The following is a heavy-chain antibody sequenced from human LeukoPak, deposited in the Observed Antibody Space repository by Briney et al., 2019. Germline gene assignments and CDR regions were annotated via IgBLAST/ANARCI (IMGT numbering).Heavy chain of an antibody. CDR2: INYKGRT. CDR3: ARDGGAVVTGDAFDI. V-gene: IGHV4-61*08. D-gene: IGHD2-21*02. Sequence: SETLSLTCTVSGGSISSGGYYWSWIRQHPGKGLEWIGYINYKGRTNNNPSLKSRVTISVDTSKNQFSLKLNSVTAADTAVYYCARDGGAVVTGDAFDIWGQGTMVTVSS. J-gene: IGHJ3*02. CDR1: GGSISSGGYY.